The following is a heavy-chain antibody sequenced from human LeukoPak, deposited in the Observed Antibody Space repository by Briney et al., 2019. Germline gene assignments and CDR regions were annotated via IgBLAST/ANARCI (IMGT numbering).Heavy chain of an antibody. J-gene: IGHJ4*02. Sequence: EASVKVSCKASGYTFTSYGISWVRQAPGQGLEWMGWISAYNGNTNYAQKLQGRVTITADKSTSTAYMELSSLRSEDTAVYYCARDKAAAAGTDYWGQGTLVTVSS. CDR1: GYTFTSYG. V-gene: IGHV1-18*01. CDR2: ISAYNGNT. D-gene: IGHD6-13*01. CDR3: ARDKAAAAGTDY.